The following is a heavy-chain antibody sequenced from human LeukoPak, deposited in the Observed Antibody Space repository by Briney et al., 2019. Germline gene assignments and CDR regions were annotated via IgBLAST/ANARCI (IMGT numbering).Heavy chain of an antibody. D-gene: IGHD1-14*01. CDR1: GFTFSSYA. Sequence: GGSLRLSCAASGFTFSSYAMSWVRQAPGKGLEWVANINQGGSDKYYVDSVKGRFTISRDNANNLLYLQMNSLRGEDTAVYYCTRDRSRAEDDWGQGTLVTVSS. CDR2: INQGGSDK. CDR3: TRDRSRAEDD. V-gene: IGHV3-7*01. J-gene: IGHJ4*02.